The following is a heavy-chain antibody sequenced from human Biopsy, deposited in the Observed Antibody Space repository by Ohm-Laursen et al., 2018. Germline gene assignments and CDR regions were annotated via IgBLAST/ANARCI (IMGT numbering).Heavy chain of an antibody. CDR1: GFIFSSYG. CDR3: ARAQGHTLYFFDF. D-gene: IGHD2-21*01. J-gene: IGHJ4*02. CDR2: ISSSSGTI. V-gene: IGHV3-48*01. Sequence: SLRLSCAAAGFIFSSYGMNWVRQAPTKGLEWVSYISSSSGTIYYADSVKGRFTISRDNAKSSLYLQMNSLRAEDTAVYYCARAQGHTLYFFDFWGQGTLVTVSS.